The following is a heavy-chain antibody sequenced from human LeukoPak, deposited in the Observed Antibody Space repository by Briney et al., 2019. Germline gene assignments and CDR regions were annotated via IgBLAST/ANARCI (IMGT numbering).Heavy chain of an antibody. CDR3: ATPVPHASDPSLYYYYMDV. J-gene: IGHJ6*03. CDR2: IYSTGTT. V-gene: IGHV3-53*01. CDR1: GFTVRSNY. D-gene: IGHD2-2*01. Sequence: GGSLRLSCAASGFTVRSNYISWVRQAPGKGLEWVSIIYSTGTTFYEDSVEGRFTISRDMSKNTVYLQMNSLRAEDTAVYYCATPVPHASDPSLYYYYMDVWGKGTTVTISS.